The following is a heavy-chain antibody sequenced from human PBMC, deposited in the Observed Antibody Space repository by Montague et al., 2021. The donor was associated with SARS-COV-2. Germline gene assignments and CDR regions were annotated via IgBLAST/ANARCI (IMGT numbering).Heavy chain of an antibody. V-gene: IGHV4-34*01. Sequence: SETLSLTCAVYGGSFSGHYWSWIRQPPGKGLEWIGEINNSGSTNYNPSLKSRVTISVDTSKNQFSLKLHSVTAAGTAVYYCARGRIEVSMIVVVLTGASYYMDVWGKGTTVTVSS. CDR2: INNSGST. CDR3: ARGRIEVSMIVVVLTGASYYMDV. J-gene: IGHJ6*03. D-gene: IGHD3-22*01. CDR1: GGSFSGHY.